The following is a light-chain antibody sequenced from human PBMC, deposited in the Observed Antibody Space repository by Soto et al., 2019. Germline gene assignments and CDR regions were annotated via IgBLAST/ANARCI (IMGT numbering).Light chain of an antibody. J-gene: IGKJ3*01. CDR1: QDISKF. CDR3: QQYENRPYT. CDR2: DAS. V-gene: IGKV1-33*01. Sequence: DIQMTQSPSSLSASIGDRVSFTCQASQDISKFLNWYQHKPGQAPSLLIYDASKSHFGVPSRFSGSGSGTDFTFTISSLQPEDNATYYCQQYENRPYTFGPGTKMDVK.